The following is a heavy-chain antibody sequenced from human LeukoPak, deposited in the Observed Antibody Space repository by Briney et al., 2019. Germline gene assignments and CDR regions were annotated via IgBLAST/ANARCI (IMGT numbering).Heavy chain of an antibody. J-gene: IGHJ4*02. CDR2: ISAYNGNT. D-gene: IGHD4-17*01. V-gene: IGHV1-18*01. CDR3: AILGGTVTSAPDDFDY. CDR1: GYTFTSYG. Sequence: ASVKVSCKASGYTFTSYGISWVRQAPGQGLEWMGWISAYNGNTNYAQKLQGRVTMTTDTSTSTAYMELRSLRSDDTAVYYCAILGGTVTSAPDDFDYWGQGTLVTVSS.